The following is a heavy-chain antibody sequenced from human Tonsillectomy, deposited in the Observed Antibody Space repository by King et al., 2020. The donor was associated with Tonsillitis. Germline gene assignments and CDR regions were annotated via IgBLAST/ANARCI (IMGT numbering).Heavy chain of an antibody. CDR3: ARDPPVGSTRFDC. D-gene: IGHD3-10*01. V-gene: IGHV4-4*07. Sequence: QLQESGPGLVKPSETLSLTCTVSGASMSSYYWSWIRQPAEKGLGWIGRIHTSGITNYNPSLGSRVTMSVDTSKNQFSLRLTSMTAADTAGYYCARDPPVGSTRFDCWGKGILVTVSS. J-gene: IGHJ4*02. CDR2: IHTSGIT. CDR1: GASMSSYY.